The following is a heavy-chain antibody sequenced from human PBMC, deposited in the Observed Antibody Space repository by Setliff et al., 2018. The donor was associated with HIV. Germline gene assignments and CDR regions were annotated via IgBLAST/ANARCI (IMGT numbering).Heavy chain of an antibody. D-gene: IGHD6-19*01. V-gene: IGHV1-18*01. Sequence: GASVEVSCKASGYSFPSYLIRWVRQAPGNGLEWMGWVSASNGDTNYAQKFQGRVTMTTDTPTTTSYMELKSLRSDDTAVYYCAGMGSGWFIGLDPWGQGSLVTVSS. J-gene: IGHJ5*02. CDR3: AGMGSGWFIGLDP. CDR1: GYSFPSYL. CDR2: VSASNGDT.